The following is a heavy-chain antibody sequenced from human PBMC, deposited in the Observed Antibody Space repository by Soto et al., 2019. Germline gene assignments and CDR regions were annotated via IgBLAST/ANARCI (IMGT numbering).Heavy chain of an antibody. CDR3: AREFPGVTTVTNYFDY. J-gene: IGHJ4*02. D-gene: IGHD4-17*01. CDR2: IKQDGSEK. Sequence: GGSLRLSCAASGFTFSSYWMSWVRQAPGKGLEWVANIKQDGSEKYYVDSVKGRFTISRDNAKNSLYLQMNSLRDEDTAVYYCAREFPGVTTVTNYFDYWGQGTLVTVSS. CDR1: GFTFSSYW. V-gene: IGHV3-7*01.